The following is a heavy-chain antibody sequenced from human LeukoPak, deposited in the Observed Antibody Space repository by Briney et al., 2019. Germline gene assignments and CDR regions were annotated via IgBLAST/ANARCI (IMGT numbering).Heavy chain of an antibody. CDR2: IGTSDSPI. Sequence: GGSLRLSCTASGFTFSDYYMNWIRQAPGKGLEWVSYIGTSDSPIYYADSVKGRFTISRDNAKNSLYLQMNSLRAGDTAIYYCARRYCTSSSCYWDHWGQGTLITVSS. V-gene: IGHV3-11*01. CDR1: GFTFSDYY. CDR3: ARRYCTSSSCYWDH. J-gene: IGHJ4*02. D-gene: IGHD2-2*01.